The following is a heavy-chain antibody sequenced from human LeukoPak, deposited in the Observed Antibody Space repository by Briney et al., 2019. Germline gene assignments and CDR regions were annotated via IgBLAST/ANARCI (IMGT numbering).Heavy chain of an antibody. J-gene: IGHJ3*02. Sequence: ASVKVSCKASGYTFTSYGISWVRQAPGQGLEWMGWISAYNGNTNYAQKLQGRVTMTTDTSTSTAYMELRSLRSDDTAVYYCASAYYYDSSGYDAFDIWGQGTMVTVSS. V-gene: IGHV1-18*01. CDR1: GYTFTSYG. CDR3: ASAYYYDSSGYDAFDI. CDR2: ISAYNGNT. D-gene: IGHD3-22*01.